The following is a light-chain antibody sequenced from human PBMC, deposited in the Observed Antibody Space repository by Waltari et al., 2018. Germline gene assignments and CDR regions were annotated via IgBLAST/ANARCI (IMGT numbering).Light chain of an antibody. CDR3: SSYAGSNNLV. CDR1: SSDVGGYNY. J-gene: IGLJ2*01. Sequence: QSALTQPPSASGSPGQSVTISCTGTSSDVGGYNYVSWYQPHPCKAPKLMIYEVSKRPSVVPDLSSGSKSGNTASLTVSGLQAEDEADYYCSSYAGSNNLVFGGGTKLTVL. CDR2: EVS. V-gene: IGLV2-8*01.